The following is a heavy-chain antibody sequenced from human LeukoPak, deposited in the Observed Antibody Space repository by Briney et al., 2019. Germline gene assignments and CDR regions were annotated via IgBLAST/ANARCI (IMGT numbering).Heavy chain of an antibody. V-gene: IGHV3-21*01. Sequence: GGSLRLSCAASGFTFSSYSMNWVRQAPGKGLEWVSSISSSSSYIYYADSVKGRFTISRDNAKNSLYLQMNSLRAEDTAVYYCARYCSSTSCYTGIRYAFDIWGQGTMVTVSS. D-gene: IGHD2-2*02. J-gene: IGHJ3*02. CDR3: ARYCSSTSCYTGIRYAFDI. CDR1: GFTFSSYS. CDR2: ISSSSSYI.